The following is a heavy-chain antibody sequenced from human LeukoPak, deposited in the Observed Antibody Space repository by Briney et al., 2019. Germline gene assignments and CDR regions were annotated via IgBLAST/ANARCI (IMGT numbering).Heavy chain of an antibody. J-gene: IGHJ4*02. CDR1: GYSINSGYF. CDR2: IFHTGDV. CDR3: AGHTTEWFGELLAITI. V-gene: IGHV4-38-2*02. D-gene: IGHD3-10*01. Sequence: SETLSLTCTVSGYSINSGYFWGWVRQPPGKGPEWIGSIFHTGDVYYNPSLRSRVTLSIDTSRNQVSLKVTSVTAADTAVYYCAGHTTEWFGELLAITIWGQGTLVTVSS.